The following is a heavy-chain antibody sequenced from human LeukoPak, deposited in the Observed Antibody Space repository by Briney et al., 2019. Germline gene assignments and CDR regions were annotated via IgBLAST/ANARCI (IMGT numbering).Heavy chain of an antibody. CDR1: GFTFSSYA. D-gene: IGHD6-19*01. V-gene: IGHV3-23*01. CDR3: AKGYRQWPSHFDY. CDR2: ISVSGDGT. Sequence: GGSLRLSCAASGFTFSSYAMSWVRQTPGKGLEWVSIISVSGDGTYYADSVKGRFTISRDNSKNTLFLQMNSLRAEDTAKYYCAKGYRQWPSHFDYWGQGTLVTVSS. J-gene: IGHJ4*02.